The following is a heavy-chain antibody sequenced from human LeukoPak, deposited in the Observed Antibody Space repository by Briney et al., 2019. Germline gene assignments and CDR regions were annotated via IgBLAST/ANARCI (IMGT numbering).Heavy chain of an antibody. CDR2: IGTTGDT. D-gene: IGHD6-13*01. CDR1: GFTFSGYD. Sequence: PGGSLRLSCEASGFTFSGYDMHWVRQATGKGLEWVSAIGTTGDTYYSDSVRGRFTISRENAKSSLDLQMNSLRAGDTAVYYCARSPSYSSSWYALDSWGQGTLVTVSS. J-gene: IGHJ4*02. CDR3: ARSPSYSSSWYALDS. V-gene: IGHV3-13*01.